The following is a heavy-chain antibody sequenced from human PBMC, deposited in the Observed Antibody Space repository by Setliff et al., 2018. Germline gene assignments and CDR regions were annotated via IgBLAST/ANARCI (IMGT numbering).Heavy chain of an antibody. CDR2: IYYSGNT. J-gene: IGHJ6*02. Sequence: KASETLSLTCTVSGGSIISSNYYWGWIRQPPGKGLEWIGSIYYSGNTYYNPSLRSRVTISVDTSKNLFSLKLSSVTAADTALYYCARDEHYYESSAYRYHYYGMDVWGQGTTVTVSS. CDR1: GGSIISSNYY. D-gene: IGHD3-22*01. V-gene: IGHV4-39*07. CDR3: ARDEHYYESSAYRYHYYGMDV.